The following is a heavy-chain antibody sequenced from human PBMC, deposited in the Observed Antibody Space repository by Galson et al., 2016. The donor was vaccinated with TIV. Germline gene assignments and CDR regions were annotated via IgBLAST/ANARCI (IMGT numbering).Heavy chain of an antibody. V-gene: IGHV3-7*01. CDR1: GFTFSSYS. CDR3: ARWRGRQSEFES. Sequence: SPRLSCAASGFTFSSYSMSWVRQAPGRGLEWVASMKTGDIEEYNVNAVKGRFTVSRDSAKNSVDLQMNSLRVDDTAVYYCARWRGRQSEFESWGQGTLVTVSS. D-gene: IGHD3-3*01. CDR2: MKTGDIEE. J-gene: IGHJ4*02.